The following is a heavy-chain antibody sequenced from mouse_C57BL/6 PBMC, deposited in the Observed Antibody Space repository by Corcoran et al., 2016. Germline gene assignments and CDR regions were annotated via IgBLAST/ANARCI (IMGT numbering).Heavy chain of an antibody. CDR1: GYTFTDYY. D-gene: IGHD1-1*01. Sequence: EVQLQQSGPELVKPGASVKISCKASGYTFTDYYMNWVKQSHGKSLEWIGEINPNNGGTSYKQQFKGKATVTVDKSSSTAYMELRSLTSEYSAVYYCARHVHYYGSSRYFDVGVTGTTVTVSS. CDR2: INPNNGGT. V-gene: IGHV1-26*01. J-gene: IGHJ1*03. CDR3: ARHVHYYGSSRYFDV.